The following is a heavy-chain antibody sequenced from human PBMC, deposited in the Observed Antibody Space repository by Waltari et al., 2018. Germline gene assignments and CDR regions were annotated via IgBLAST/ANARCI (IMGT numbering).Heavy chain of an antibody. V-gene: IGHV3-73*01. CDR2: VGTKAASYGT. J-gene: IGHJ4*02. CDR1: GWDVWGCA. CDR3: TRVARGATSSQFDF. Sequence: EVQLVESGGGVVQPGGSVNLSWEVAGWDVWGCARNWVRQPPGTGLEWVASVGTKAASYGTHYGPSVEGRFVISRDDSKSTAYLQMSSLETADTATYYCTRVARGATSSQFDFWGQGALVTVSS. D-gene: IGHD2-2*01.